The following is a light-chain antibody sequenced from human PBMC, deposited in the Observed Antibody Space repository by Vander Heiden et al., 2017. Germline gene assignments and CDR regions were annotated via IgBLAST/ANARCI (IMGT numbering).Light chain of an antibody. Sequence: YELTQPPSVSVSPGQAARIPCTAAKLGNKYVCWYQQRAGQSPVMIIYEDSKRPSGIPERFSASNSGNTATLTISGTQAMDEADYFCQAWDSSSDYVFGSGTKVTVL. CDR2: EDS. V-gene: IGLV3-1*01. CDR3: QAWDSSSDYV. CDR1: KLGNKY. J-gene: IGLJ1*01.